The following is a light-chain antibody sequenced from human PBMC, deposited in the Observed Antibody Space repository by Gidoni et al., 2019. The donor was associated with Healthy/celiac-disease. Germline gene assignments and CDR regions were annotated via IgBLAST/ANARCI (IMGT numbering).Light chain of an antibody. CDR3: QSYDSSLSGSGV. CDR2: GNS. CDR1: SSNIGAGYD. J-gene: IGLJ2*01. Sequence: QSVLTQPPSVSGAPGQRVTISCTGSSSNIGAGYDLHWYPQLPGTAPKLLIYGNSNRPSGVPDRFSGSKSGTSASLAITGLQAEDEADYYCQSYDSSLSGSGVFGGGTKLTVL. V-gene: IGLV1-40*01.